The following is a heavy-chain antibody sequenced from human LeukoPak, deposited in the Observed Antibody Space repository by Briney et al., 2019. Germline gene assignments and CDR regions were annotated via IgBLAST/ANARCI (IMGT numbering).Heavy chain of an antibody. CDR2: INPNSGGT. J-gene: IGHJ4*02. V-gene: IGHV1-2*02. CDR3: ATAPAGWLVPFDY. CDR1: GYTFTGYY. Sequence: GASVKVSCKASGYTFTGYYMHWVRQAPGQGLEWMGWINPNSGGTNYAQKFQGRVTMTRDMSISTAYMELSRLRSDDTAVYYCATAPAGWLVPFDYWGQGTLVTVSS. D-gene: IGHD6-19*01.